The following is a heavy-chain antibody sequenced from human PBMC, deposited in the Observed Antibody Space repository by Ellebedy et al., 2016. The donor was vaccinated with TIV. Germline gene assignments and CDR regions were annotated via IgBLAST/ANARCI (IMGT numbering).Heavy chain of an antibody. Sequence: MPSETLSPTCTVPGGSISSYYWSWIRQPPGKGLEWIGYIYYSGGTTYNPSLKSRVTISLYTSKNQFSLIVTSGTAADTAVYCCARAPRVYASSDYVVGKGFDIWGQGTMVTVSS. CDR1: GGSISSYY. CDR2: IYYSGGT. D-gene: IGHD3-16*01. V-gene: IGHV4-59*01. CDR3: ARAPRVYASSDYVVGKGFDI. J-gene: IGHJ3*02.